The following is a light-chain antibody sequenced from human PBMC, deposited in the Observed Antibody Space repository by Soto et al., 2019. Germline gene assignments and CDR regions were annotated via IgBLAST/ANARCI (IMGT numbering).Light chain of an antibody. CDR3: CSYAGSPRDV. CDR1: SSDVGTYNY. J-gene: IGLJ1*01. V-gene: IGLV2-11*01. CDR2: DVS. Sequence: QSALTQPRSVSGSLGQSVTISCTGTSSDVGTYNYVSWYQQQPGKAPKVMIYDVSERPSGVPDRFSGSKSGNTASLTISGPQAEDEADYYCCSYAGSPRDVLGTGTKLTVL.